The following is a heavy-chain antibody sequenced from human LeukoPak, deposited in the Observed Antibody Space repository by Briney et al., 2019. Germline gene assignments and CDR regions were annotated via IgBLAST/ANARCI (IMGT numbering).Heavy chain of an antibody. CDR2: IYFSGSP. D-gene: IGHD7-27*01. V-gene: IGHV4-31*02. Sequence: SETLSLTCNVSGDSIGSGAFFWSWIRQPPGKGLEWIGYIYFSGSPYYNPSLKSRVTMSMDTSNNQFSLRLSSVTAADTAMYYCARDANWGLGFDYWGQGTLVTVS. CDR1: GDSIGSGAFF. CDR3: ARDANWGLGFDY. J-gene: IGHJ4*02.